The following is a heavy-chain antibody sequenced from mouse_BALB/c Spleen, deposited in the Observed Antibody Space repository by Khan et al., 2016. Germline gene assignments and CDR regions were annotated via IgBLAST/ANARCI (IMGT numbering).Heavy chain of an antibody. CDR3: ASTFWYFDV. Sequence: EVKLLESGGGLVQPGGSLKLSCAASGFDFSRYWLSWVRQAPGKGLEWIGEINPDSSTINYTPSLEDKFIISRDNAKNTLYLQMSTVRSEDTALYYCASTFWYFDVWGAGTTVTVSS. CDR1: GFDFSRYW. J-gene: IGHJ1*01. V-gene: IGHV4-1*02. CDR2: INPDSSTI.